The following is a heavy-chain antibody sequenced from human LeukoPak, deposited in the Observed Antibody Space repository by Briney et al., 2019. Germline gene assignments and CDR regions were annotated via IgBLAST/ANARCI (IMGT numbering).Heavy chain of an antibody. CDR3: AKDPYYDSSGYLEG. CDR2: IWYDGSNK. V-gene: IGHV3-33*06. CDR1: GFTFSSHG. J-gene: IGHJ4*02. Sequence: GGSLRLSCAASGFTFSSHGMHWVRQAPGKGLEWVAVIWYDGSNKYYADSVKGRFTISRDNSKNTLYLQMNSLRAEDTAVYYCAKDPYYDSSGYLEGWGQGTLVTVSS. D-gene: IGHD3-22*01.